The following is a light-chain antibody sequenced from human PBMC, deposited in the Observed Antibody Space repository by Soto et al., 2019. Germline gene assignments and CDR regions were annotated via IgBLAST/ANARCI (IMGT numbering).Light chain of an antibody. J-gene: IGLJ3*02. CDR2: DNN. CDR1: SSNIGNNY. CDR3: ATWDHSLSAGV. V-gene: IGLV1-51*01. Sequence: QSVLTQPTSVSAAPGQKVTISCSGSSSNIGNNYVSWYQQFPGTAPKLLIYDNNERPSGIPDRFSGSKSGTSATLGITGLQTGDEADYYCATWDHSLSAGVFGGGTKVTVL.